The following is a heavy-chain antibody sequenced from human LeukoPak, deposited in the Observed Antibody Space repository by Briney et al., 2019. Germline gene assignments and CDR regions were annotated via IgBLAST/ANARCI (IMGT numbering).Heavy chain of an antibody. J-gene: IGHJ4*02. CDR3: AGDQVSVAGTGIDY. V-gene: IGHV3-11*04. D-gene: IGHD6-19*01. Sequence: GGSLRLSCAASGFTFSDYYMSWIRQAPGKGLEWVSYISSSGNTVKYADSVKGRFTISRDNAKNSLYLQMNSLRAEDTAVYYCAGDQVSVAGTGIDYWGQGTLVTVSS. CDR2: ISSSGNTV. CDR1: GFTFSDYY.